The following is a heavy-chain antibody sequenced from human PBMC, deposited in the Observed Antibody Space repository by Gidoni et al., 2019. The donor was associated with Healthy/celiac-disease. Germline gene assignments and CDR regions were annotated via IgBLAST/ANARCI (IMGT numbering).Heavy chain of an antibody. D-gene: IGHD2-2*01. CDR3: ASLFSSSTSVFDP. V-gene: IGHV4-38-2*02. J-gene: IGHJ5*02. Sequence: QVQLQESGPGLVKPSETLSLTCTVSGYSISSVYYWGWIRQPPGKGLEWIGSIYHSGSTYYNPSLKRRVTISVDTSKNQFSLKLSSVTAADTAVYYCASLFSSSTSVFDPWGQGTLVTVSS. CDR1: GYSISSVYY. CDR2: IYHSGST.